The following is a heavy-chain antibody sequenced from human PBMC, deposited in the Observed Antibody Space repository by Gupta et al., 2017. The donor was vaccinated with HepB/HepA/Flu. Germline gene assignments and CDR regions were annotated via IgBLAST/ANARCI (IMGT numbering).Heavy chain of an antibody. V-gene: IGHV3-66*01. J-gene: IGHJ4*02. D-gene: IGHD3-16*01. CDR2: GGST. CDR3: ARGGLALVDY. Sequence: GGSTYYADSVKGRFTISRDNSKNTLYLQMNSLRAEDTAVYYCARGGLALVDYWGQGTLVTVSS.